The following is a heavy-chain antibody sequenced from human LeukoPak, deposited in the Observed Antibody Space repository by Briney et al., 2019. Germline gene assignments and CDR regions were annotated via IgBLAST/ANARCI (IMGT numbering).Heavy chain of an antibody. J-gene: IGHJ4*02. CDR1: GFTFSTYW. V-gene: IGHV3-7*01. D-gene: IGHD3-22*01. CDR3: ARCPYDSTGYYSVPSHLDY. Sequence: GGSLRLSCAASGFTFSTYWMTWVRQAPGKGLEWVANIKQDGSAKYYVDSLRGRFSISRGNVKNSLFLQMNSLSAEDTAVYYCARCPYDSTGYYSVPSHLDYWGQGTLVTVSS. CDR2: IKQDGSAK.